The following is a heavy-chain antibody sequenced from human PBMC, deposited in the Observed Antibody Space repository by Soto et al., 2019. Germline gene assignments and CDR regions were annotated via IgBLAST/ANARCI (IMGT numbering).Heavy chain of an antibody. Sequence: QVQLVQSGAEVKKPGASVKISCKASGYSFTDHYIHWIRQAPGPGLEWMGWIIPNDGGTKYAQKFQDRINMTRDTSITTAYVDLSRRRSDDTAVYYFATGAFHRSGNYLGGWFDPWGQGTLVTVSP. J-gene: IGHJ5*02. D-gene: IGHD3-22*01. CDR3: ATGAFHRSGNYLGGWFDP. V-gene: IGHV1-2*02. CDR2: IIPNDGGT. CDR1: GYSFTDHY.